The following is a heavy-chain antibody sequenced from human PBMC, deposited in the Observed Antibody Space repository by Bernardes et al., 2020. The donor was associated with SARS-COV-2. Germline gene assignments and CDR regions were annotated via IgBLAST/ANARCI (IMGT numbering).Heavy chain of an antibody. CDR2: LGGRVDTT. D-gene: IGHD6-19*01. J-gene: IGHJ4*02. V-gene: IGHV3-23*01. Sequence: SLTLSCPASLFSFIISAMTWVRQAAWKGLEWVSCLGGRVDTTHYADSVRGRFTISRDNSKNTLFLQMNSLRAEDTAVYYLAKPVKWLVGFEYWGPGTLVTVSS. CDR3: AKPVKWLVGFEY. CDR1: LFSFIISA.